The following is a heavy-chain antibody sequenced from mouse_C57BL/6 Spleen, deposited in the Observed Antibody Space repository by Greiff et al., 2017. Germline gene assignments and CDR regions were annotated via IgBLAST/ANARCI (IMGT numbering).Heavy chain of an antibody. CDR3: TREWNYGYDGSFAY. CDR2: IYHGNSDT. J-gene: IGHJ3*01. D-gene: IGHD2-2*01. Sequence: EVKLQESGPVLARPGASVKMSCKTSGYTFTSYWMHWVKQRPGQGLEWIGAIYHGNSDTRYNQKFKGKAKLTAVTSASTAYLELSSLTNEAAAVYYCTREWNYGYDGSFAYWGQGTLVTVSA. CDR1: GYTFTSYW. V-gene: IGHV1-5*01.